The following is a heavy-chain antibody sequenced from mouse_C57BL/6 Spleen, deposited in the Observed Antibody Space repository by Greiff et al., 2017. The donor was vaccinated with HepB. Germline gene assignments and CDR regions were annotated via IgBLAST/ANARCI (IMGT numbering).Heavy chain of an antibody. CDR1: GFTFSDYY. V-gene: IGHV5-12*01. Sequence: EVKLVESGGGLVQPGGSLKLSCAASGFTFSDYYMYWVRQTPEQRLEWVAYISNGGGSTYYPDTVKGRFTISRDNAKNTLYLQMSRLKSEDTAMYYWARLNYYGSSYRAMDYWGQGTSVTVSS. J-gene: IGHJ4*01. D-gene: IGHD1-1*01. CDR2: ISNGGGST. CDR3: ARLNYYGSSYRAMDY.